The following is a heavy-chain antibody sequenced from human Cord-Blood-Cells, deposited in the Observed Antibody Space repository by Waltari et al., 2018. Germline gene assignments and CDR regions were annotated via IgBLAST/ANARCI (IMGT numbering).Heavy chain of an antibody. Sequence: EVQLLESGGGLVQPGGSLRLSCAASGLTFSSYAMSWVRQAPGKGLEGVSAISGSGGSTYYADSVKGRFTISRDKSKNTLYLQMNSLRAEDTAVYYCAKATRIREAFDIWGQGTMVTVSS. CDR3: AKATRIREAFDI. CDR2: ISGSGGST. V-gene: IGHV3-23*01. J-gene: IGHJ3*02. D-gene: IGHD3-22*01. CDR1: GLTFSSYA.